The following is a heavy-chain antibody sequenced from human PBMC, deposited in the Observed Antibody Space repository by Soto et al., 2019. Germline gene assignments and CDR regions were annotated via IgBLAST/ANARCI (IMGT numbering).Heavy chain of an antibody. J-gene: IGHJ6*02. D-gene: IGHD3-10*01. Sequence: SETLSLTCTVSGGSINSGDYYWTWVRQPPGKGLEWIGNIFHSGSTYYTPSLQSRVTISLDTSKNHFSLKLSSVTPADTAVYYCARDRYYGSGTYYNFYSGMDVWGQGTTVTVS. CDR2: IFHSGST. V-gene: IGHV4-30-4*01. CDR3: ARDRYYGSGTYYNFYSGMDV. CDR1: GGSINSGDYY.